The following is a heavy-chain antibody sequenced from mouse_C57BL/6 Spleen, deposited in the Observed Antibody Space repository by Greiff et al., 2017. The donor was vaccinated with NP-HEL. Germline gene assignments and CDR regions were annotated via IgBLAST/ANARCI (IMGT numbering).Heavy chain of an antibody. D-gene: IGHD1-1*01. Sequence: VQLQQSVAELVRPGASVKLSCTASGFTITNTYMHWVKQRPEQGLEWIGKIYPANGNTNYAPKFQGKATITADTSSNTAYLQLSSLTSEDTAIYYCARGNYDGSSPWYFDYWGQGTTLTVSS. J-gene: IGHJ2*01. V-gene: IGHV14-3*01. CDR1: GFTITNTY. CDR2: IYPANGNT. CDR3: ARGNYDGSSPWYFDY.